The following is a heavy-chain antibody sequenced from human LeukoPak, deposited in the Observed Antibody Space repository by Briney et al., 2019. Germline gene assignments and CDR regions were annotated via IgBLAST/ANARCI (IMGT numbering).Heavy chain of an antibody. V-gene: IGHV4-59*01. CDR1: GGSISSYY. Sequence: SETLSLTCTASGGSISSYYWSWIRQPPGKGLEWIGYIYYSGSTNYNPSLKSRVTISVDTSKNQFSLKLSSVTAADTAVYYCASYCIDCYSAAFDIWAKGQWSPSLQ. D-gene: IGHD2-21*02. CDR2: IYYSGST. CDR3: ASYCIDCYSAAFDI. J-gene: IGHJ3*02.